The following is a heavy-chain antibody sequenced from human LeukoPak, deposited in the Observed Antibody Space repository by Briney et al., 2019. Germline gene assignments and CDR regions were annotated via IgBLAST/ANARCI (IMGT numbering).Heavy chain of an antibody. CDR2: IYHSGST. D-gene: IGHD4-17*01. V-gene: IGHV4-30-2*01. Sequence: PSQTLSLTCAVSGGSISSGGYSWSWIRQPPGKGLEWIGYIYHSGSTYYNPSLKSRVTISVDRSKNQFSLKLSSVTAADTAVYYCASGVTTFAYWGQGTLVTVSS. CDR1: GGSISSGGYS. J-gene: IGHJ4*02. CDR3: ASGVTTFAY.